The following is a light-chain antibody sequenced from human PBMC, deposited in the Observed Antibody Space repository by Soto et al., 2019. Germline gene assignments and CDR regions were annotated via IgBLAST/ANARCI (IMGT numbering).Light chain of an antibody. CDR2: DVS. Sequence: QSALTQPASVSGSPGQSITISCTGTSSDVGGYDYVSWYQQHPGKAPKLIIYDVSNRPSGVSNRFSGSKSGNTASLTISGLQAEDEADYYCNSFASSSTLVVFGGGTQLTVL. J-gene: IGLJ2*01. CDR1: SSDVGGYDY. CDR3: NSFASSSTLVV. V-gene: IGLV2-14*01.